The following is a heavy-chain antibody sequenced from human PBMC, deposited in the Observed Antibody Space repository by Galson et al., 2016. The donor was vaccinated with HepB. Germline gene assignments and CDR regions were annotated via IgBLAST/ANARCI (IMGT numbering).Heavy chain of an antibody. V-gene: IGHV3-30*18. CDR3: AKEELATIDYYYGTDV. J-gene: IGHJ6*02. Sequence: SLRLSCAASGFTFRSYGMHWVRQAPGKGLEWVAVISYDGSNKYYADSVKGRFTISRDNSKNTLSLQMDSLRPEDTGVYYCAKEELATIDYYYGTDVWGQGTTVTVAS. D-gene: IGHD5-12*01. CDR1: GFTFRSYG. CDR2: ISYDGSNK.